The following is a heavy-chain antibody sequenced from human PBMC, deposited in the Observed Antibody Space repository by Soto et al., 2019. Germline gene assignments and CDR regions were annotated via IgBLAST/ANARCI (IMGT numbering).Heavy chain of an antibody. J-gene: IGHJ4*02. D-gene: IGHD3-10*01. CDR2: MNPDSGNT. CDR1: GYTFTSYD. V-gene: IGHV1-8*01. CDR3: ERSVGGSNVNFDY. Sequence: QVQLVQSGAEVRTPGASVKVSCKASGYTFTSYDINWVRQATGQGPEWMGWMNPDSGNTGYVQKFQGRVTMTRNTAISTAYMELSSLRSEDTAVYYCERSVGGSNVNFDYWGQGTLVTVSP.